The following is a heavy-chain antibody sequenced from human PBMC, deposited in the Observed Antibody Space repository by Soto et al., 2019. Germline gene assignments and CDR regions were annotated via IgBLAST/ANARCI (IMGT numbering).Heavy chain of an antibody. CDR1: GFTFRSYA. CDR2: ISYDGTNK. CDR3: ARDLSYYDSGTYYAAFKYYGMDV. V-gene: IGHV3-30-3*01. J-gene: IGHJ6*02. Sequence: QVQLVESGGGVVQPGRSLRLSCAASGFTFRSYAMHWVRQAPGKGLEWVAVISYDGTNKYYADSVKGRFTISRDNSKNTLYLQMNSLRAEDTAVYYCARDLSYYDSGTYYAAFKYYGMDVWGQGTTVTVSS. D-gene: IGHD3-10*01.